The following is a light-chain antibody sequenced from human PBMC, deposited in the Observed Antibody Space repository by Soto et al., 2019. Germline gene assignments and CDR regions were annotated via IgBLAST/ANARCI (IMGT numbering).Light chain of an antibody. J-gene: IGKJ5*01. Sequence: IGLTQSAGTRSLSPGERATLSCRASQSVSSSYLAWYQQKPGQAPRLLIYGASSRATGIPDRFSGSGSGTDFTLTISRLEPEDFAVYYCQQYGSSPFTFGQGTRLENK. CDR1: QSVSSSY. CDR2: GAS. CDR3: QQYGSSPFT. V-gene: IGKV3-20*01.